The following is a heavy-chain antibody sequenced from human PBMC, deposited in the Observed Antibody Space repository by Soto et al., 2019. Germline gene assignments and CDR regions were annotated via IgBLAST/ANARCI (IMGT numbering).Heavy chain of an antibody. Sequence: QVQLQESGPGLVKPSQTLSLTCTVSGGSISSGGYYWSWIRQHPGKGLEWIGYIYYSGSTYYNPSHKSRVTISVDTSKNQFSLKLSSVTAADTAVYYCARGTIYDYVWGSYRFPSYGMDVWGQGTTVTVSS. CDR3: ARGTIYDYVWGSYRFPSYGMDV. CDR1: GGSISSGGYY. J-gene: IGHJ6*02. D-gene: IGHD3-16*02. V-gene: IGHV4-31*03. CDR2: IYYSGST.